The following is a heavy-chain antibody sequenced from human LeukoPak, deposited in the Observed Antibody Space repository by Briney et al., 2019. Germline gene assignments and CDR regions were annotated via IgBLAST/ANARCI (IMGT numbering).Heavy chain of an antibody. CDR3: PRRGYDILTGYGPQFGEWYFDL. CDR1: GGSISSYY. CDR2: IYYSGST. J-gene: IGHJ2*01. D-gene: IGHD3-9*01. V-gene: IGHV4-59*08. Sequence: SETLSLTCTVSGGSISSYYWSWIRQPPGKGLEWIGYIYYSGSTNYTPSLKSRVTISVDTSKNQFSLKLSSVTAADTAFYYWPRRGYDILTGYGPQFGEWYFDLWGRGTLVTVSS.